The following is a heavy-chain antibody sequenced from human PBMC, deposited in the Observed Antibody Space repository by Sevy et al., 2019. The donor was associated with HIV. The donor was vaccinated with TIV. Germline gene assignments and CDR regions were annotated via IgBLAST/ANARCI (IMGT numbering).Heavy chain of an antibody. J-gene: IGHJ6*02. CDR3: AKTIDSGGGVVPAANYYYYGMDV. V-gene: IGHV3-23*01. CDR2: INGKGRST. CDR1: GFTFSGYA. D-gene: IGHD2-2*01. Sequence: GGSLRLSCAVSGFTFSGYAMNWVRQAPGKGLEWVSAINGKGRSTHYADSVEGRFTISRDNSKNTPYLQMNSLRAEDTAVYYCAKTIDSGGGVVPAANYYYYGMDVWGQGTTVTVSS.